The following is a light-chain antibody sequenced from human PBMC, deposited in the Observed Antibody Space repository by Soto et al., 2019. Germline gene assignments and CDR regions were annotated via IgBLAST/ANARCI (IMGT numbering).Light chain of an antibody. CDR3: QQRSTWPPMYT. J-gene: IGKJ2*01. V-gene: IGKV3-11*01. CDR2: DAS. Sequence: EIVLTQSPATLSLSPGERATLSCRASQSVSSYLAWYQQKPGQAPRLLIYDASNRATGIPARFSGSGSGTDFTLTISSLEPEDFAVYYCQQRSTWPPMYTFRQGTKLEIK. CDR1: QSVSSY.